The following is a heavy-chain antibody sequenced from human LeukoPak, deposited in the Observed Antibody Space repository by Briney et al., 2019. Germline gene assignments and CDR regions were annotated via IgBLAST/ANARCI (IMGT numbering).Heavy chain of an antibody. J-gene: IGHJ4*02. CDR2: INHSGST. CDR3: ARGNSSGN. D-gene: IGHD6-19*01. V-gene: IGHV4-34*01. Sequence: SETLSLTCAVCGGSFSGYYRSWIRQPPGKGLEWIGEINHSGSTNYNPSLKSRVTISVDTSKNQFSLKLSSVTAADTAVYYCARGNSSGNWGQGTLVTVSS. CDR1: GGSFSGYY.